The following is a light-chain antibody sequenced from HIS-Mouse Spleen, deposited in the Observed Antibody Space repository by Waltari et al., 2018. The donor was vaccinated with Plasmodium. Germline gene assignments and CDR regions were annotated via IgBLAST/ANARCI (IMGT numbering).Light chain of an antibody. CDR1: SSNIGNNY. Sequence: QSVLTQPPSVSAAPGQKVTISCSGSSSNIGNNYVSWYQQLPGTAPKLLIYDNKKQPSGIPDRFSGSKSGTSATLGITGLQTGDEADYYCGTWDSSLSAGVVFGGGTKLTVL. CDR2: DNK. V-gene: IGLV1-51*01. J-gene: IGLJ2*01. CDR3: GTWDSSLSAGVV.